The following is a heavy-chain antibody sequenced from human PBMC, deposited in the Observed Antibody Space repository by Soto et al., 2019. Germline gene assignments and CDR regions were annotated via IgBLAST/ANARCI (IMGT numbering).Heavy chain of an antibody. CDR2: ISYDGSNK. Sequence: GSLRLSCAASGFTFSSYGMHWVRQAPGKGLEWVAVISYDGSNKYYADSVKGRFTISRDNSKNTLYLQMNSLRAEDTAVYYCARRGYSYANPDYWGQGTLVTVSS. V-gene: IGHV3-30*03. CDR1: GFTFSSYG. J-gene: IGHJ4*02. D-gene: IGHD5-18*01. CDR3: ARRGYSYANPDY.